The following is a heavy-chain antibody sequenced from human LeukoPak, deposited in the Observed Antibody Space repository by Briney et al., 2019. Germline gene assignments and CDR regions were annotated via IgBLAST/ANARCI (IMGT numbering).Heavy chain of an antibody. CDR1: GFTFSSYW. Sequence: GGSLRLSCAASGFTFSSYWMSWVRQAPGKGLEWVANIKQDGSEKYYVDSVKGRFTISRDNAKNSLYLQMNSLRAEDTAVYYCARDRDPYCSSTSCFLDAFDIWGQGTMVTVSS. CDR2: IKQDGSEK. CDR3: ARDRDPYCSSTSCFLDAFDI. J-gene: IGHJ3*02. D-gene: IGHD2-2*01. V-gene: IGHV3-7*01.